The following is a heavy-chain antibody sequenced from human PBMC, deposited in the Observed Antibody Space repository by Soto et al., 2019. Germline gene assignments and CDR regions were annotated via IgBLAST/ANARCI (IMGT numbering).Heavy chain of an antibody. J-gene: IGHJ5*02. Sequence: GGSLRLSCKSSGFTFSDFGMHQARQAPGKGLEWVSAIWYDGSYRCYAAPVRGRFTTTRDNSNNTLFLQMKSVRVEDTAVYYCARDGLITYGAKIAPDHRGQGALVTVS. V-gene: IGHV3-33*01. CDR1: GFTFSDFG. D-gene: IGHD3-16*01. CDR3: ARDGLITYGAKIAPDH. CDR2: IWYDGSYR.